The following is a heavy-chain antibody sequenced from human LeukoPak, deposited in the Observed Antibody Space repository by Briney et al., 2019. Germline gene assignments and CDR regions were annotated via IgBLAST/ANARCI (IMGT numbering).Heavy chain of an antibody. J-gene: IGHJ4*02. Sequence: GESLKISCKGSGYLFSNYWIAWVRQLPGKGLEWMGIIYPGDSDTRYSPSFQGQVTISADKSISTASLQWSSLKASDTAIYYCARGIAGYNSRGFDYWGQGTLVTVSS. CDR2: IYPGDSDT. D-gene: IGHD3-10*01. CDR3: ARGIAGYNSRGFDY. V-gene: IGHV5-51*01. CDR1: GYLFSNYW.